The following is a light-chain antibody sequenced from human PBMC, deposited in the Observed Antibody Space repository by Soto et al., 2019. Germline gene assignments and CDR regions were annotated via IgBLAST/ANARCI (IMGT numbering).Light chain of an antibody. CDR1: QSISSS. J-gene: IGKJ1*01. V-gene: IGKV1-39*01. CDR3: QQSYSTPVT. CDR2: AAS. Sequence: DIQMTQSPSSLSASVGDRVTITCRASQSISSSLNWYQQKPGKAPKLLIYAASSLQSGVPSRFSGSGSGTDFTLTISSLQPEDFSTYYCQQSYSTPVTFGQGSKVESK.